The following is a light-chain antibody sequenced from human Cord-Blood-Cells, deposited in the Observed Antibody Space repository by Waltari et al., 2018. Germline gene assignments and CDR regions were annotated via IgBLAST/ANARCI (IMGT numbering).Light chain of an antibody. CDR1: QSISSW. CDR2: KAS. V-gene: IGKV1-5*03. J-gene: IGKJ5*01. Sequence: DIQLTQSPSTLSASVGDRVTITCRVSQSISSWLAWYHQKPGKAPKLLIYKASSLERGVPSRFSGSGSETEFTLTISSLQPYDFATYYCQQYNSYSPITFGQGTRLEIK. CDR3: QQYNSYSPIT.